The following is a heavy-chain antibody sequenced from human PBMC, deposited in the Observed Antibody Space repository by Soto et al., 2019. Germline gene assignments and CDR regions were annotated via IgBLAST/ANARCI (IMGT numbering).Heavy chain of an antibody. V-gene: IGHV3-23*01. Sequence: EVQLLESAGGLLQPGGSLSLSCAASGFTFSSYAMRWVRQAPGKGLEWVSAISGSGGNTYYADSVKGRFTISRDNSKNTLFLQLNSLRAEDTAVYYCAKCAGSGWYPDYWGQGTLVTVSS. J-gene: IGHJ4*02. CDR2: ISGSGGNT. D-gene: IGHD6-19*01. CDR1: GFTFSSYA. CDR3: AKCAGSGWYPDY.